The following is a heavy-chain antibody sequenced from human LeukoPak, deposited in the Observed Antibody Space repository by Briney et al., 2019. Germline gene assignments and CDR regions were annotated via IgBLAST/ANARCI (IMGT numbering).Heavy chain of an antibody. V-gene: IGHV1-18*01. J-gene: IGHJ3*02. CDR1: GYTFTSYG. CDR2: ISAYNGNT. Sequence: ASVKVSCKASGYTFTSYGISWVRQARGQGLEWMGWISAYNGNTNYAQKLQGRVTMTTDTSTSTAYMELRSLRSDDTAVYYCAKTTMVREIDDAFDIWGQGTMVTVSS. CDR3: AKTTMVREIDDAFDI. D-gene: IGHD3-10*01.